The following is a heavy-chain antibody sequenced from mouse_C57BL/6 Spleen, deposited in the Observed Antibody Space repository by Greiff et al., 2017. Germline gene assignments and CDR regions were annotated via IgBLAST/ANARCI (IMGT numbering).Heavy chain of an antibody. J-gene: IGHJ4*01. Sequence: QVQLKQPGAELVKPGASVKLSCKASGYTFTSYWMHWVKQRPGQGLEWIGMIHPNSGSTNYNEKFKSKATLTVDKSSSTAYMQLSSLTSEDSAVYYCARSWPEGLRHYAMDYWGQGTSVTVSS. CDR3: ARSWPEGLRHYAMDY. CDR2: IHPNSGST. V-gene: IGHV1-64*01. D-gene: IGHD2-4*01. CDR1: GYTFTSYW.